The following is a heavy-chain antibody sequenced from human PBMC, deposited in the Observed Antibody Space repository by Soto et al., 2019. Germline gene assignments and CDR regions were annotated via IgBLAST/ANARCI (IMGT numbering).Heavy chain of an antibody. D-gene: IGHD4-4*01. CDR3: ARGPTVTTRHWFDP. CDR2: MHPNSGNT. J-gene: IGHJ5*02. V-gene: IGHV1-8*01. CDR1: GYTFTSYD. Sequence: ASVKVSCKASGYTFTSYDINWVRQATGQGLEWMGWMHPNSGNTGYAQKFQGRVTMTRNTSISTAYMELSSLRSEDTAVYYCARGPTVTTRHWFDPWGQGTLVPSPQ.